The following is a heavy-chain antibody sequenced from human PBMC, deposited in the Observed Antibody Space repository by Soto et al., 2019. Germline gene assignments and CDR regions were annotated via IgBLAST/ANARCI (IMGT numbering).Heavy chain of an antibody. D-gene: IGHD4-17*01. Sequence: GGSLRLSCAASGFTFSSYSMNWVRQAPGKGLEWVSYISSSSSTIYYADSVKGRFTISRDNAKNSLYLQMNSLRDEDTAVYYCAREWGVGWYGDYIYYFDYWGQGTLVTVSS. V-gene: IGHV3-48*02. CDR1: GFTFSSYS. CDR3: AREWGVGWYGDYIYYFDY. CDR2: ISSSSSTI. J-gene: IGHJ4*02.